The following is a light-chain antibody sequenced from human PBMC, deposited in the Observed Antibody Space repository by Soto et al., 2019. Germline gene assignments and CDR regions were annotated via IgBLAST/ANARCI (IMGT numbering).Light chain of an antibody. V-gene: IGKV3-20*01. Sequence: EIVLTQSPGTLSLSPGERATLSCRASQSVSSSYLAWYQQKPGQAPRLLIYDASSRATGIPDRFSGSGSGTDFTLTISRLEPEDFAVYYCQQYGSSLLFTFGPGTNVDIK. CDR2: DAS. J-gene: IGKJ3*01. CDR3: QQYGSSLLFT. CDR1: QSVSSSY.